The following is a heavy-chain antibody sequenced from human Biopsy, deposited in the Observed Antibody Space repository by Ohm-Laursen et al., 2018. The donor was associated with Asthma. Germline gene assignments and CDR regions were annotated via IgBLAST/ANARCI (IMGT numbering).Heavy chain of an antibody. V-gene: IGHV1-69*13. CDR3: ARCQVGYSSGWSLLLKKIYYSGMDV. J-gene: IGHJ6*02. D-gene: IGHD6-19*01. Sequence: GASVKVSCKAPGGTFSNFAISWVRQAPGQGLEWLGGIMTVFGTTNYAQKFQGRVTITADESTSTAYMEVTSLRSEDTAIYYWARCQVGYSSGWSLLLKKIYYSGMDVWGQGTAVIVSS. CDR1: GGTFSNFA. CDR2: IMTVFGTT.